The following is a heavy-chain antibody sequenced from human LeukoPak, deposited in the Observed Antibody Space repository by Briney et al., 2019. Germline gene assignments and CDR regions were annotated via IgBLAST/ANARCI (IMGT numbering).Heavy chain of an antibody. Sequence: SETLSLTCTVSGGTISSYYWSWIRQPPGKGLEWIGYIYYSGSTNYNPSLKSRVTISVDTSKNQFSLKLSSVTAADTAVYYCARAVGYYYYMDVWGKGTTVTVSS. V-gene: IGHV4-59*01. CDR3: ARAVGYYYYMDV. CDR2: IYYSGST. J-gene: IGHJ6*03. D-gene: IGHD1-26*01. CDR1: GGTISSYY.